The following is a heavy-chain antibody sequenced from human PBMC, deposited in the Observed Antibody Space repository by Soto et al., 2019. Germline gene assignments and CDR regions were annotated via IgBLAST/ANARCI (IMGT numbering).Heavy chain of an antibody. CDR3: ARDPRLYSAYDYGYFDY. V-gene: IGHV3-33*01. D-gene: IGHD5-12*01. CDR2: IWYDGSNK. J-gene: IGHJ4*02. Sequence: PGGSLRLSCAASGFTFSSYAMHWVRQAPGKGLEWVAVIWYDGSNKYYADSGKGRFTISRDNSKNTLYLQMTSLRAEDTAVYYFARDPRLYSAYDYGYFDYWGQGTLVTVSS. CDR1: GFTFSSYA.